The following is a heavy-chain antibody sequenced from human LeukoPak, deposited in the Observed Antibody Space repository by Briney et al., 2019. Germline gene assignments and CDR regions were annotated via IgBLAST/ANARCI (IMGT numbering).Heavy chain of an antibody. CDR1: GGSISSSTYH. CDR3: ARLINGSPGDY. V-gene: IGHV4-39*01. CDR2: IHYSGST. D-gene: IGHD2-8*01. Sequence: SETLSLSCTVSGGSISSSTYHWGWSRHPPGKGLEWIGSIHYSGSTYYNPSLKSRLTISVDMPKNQFSLKLSSVTAADTAVYYCARLINGSPGDYWGQGTLVTVSS. J-gene: IGHJ4*02.